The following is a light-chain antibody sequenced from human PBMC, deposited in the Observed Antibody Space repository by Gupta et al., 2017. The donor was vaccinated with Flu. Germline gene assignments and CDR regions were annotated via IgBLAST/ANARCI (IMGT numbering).Light chain of an antibody. V-gene: IGKV2-28*01. J-gene: IGKJ4*01. Sequence: DIVMTQSPVSLPVTPGEPASISCRSCQSLLKSNGYNCLDWYLQKPGQSPQLLIHLGSIRASGVPDRFSGSASGTDFTLRISRVEPEDVGVYYCMQALETPLTFGGGTKVEIK. CDR1: QSLLKSNGYNC. CDR2: LGS. CDR3: MQALETPLT.